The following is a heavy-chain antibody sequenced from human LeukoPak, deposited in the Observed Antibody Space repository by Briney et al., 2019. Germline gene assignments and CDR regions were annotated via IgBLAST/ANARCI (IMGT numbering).Heavy chain of an antibody. J-gene: IGHJ5*02. CDR3: ARDYGDYVGWFDP. CDR1: GGSISGGGYY. CDR2: IYYSGST. D-gene: IGHD4-17*01. V-gene: IGHV4-31*03. Sequence: PSQTLSLTCTVSGGSISGGGYYWSWIRQHPGKGLEWIGYIYYSGSTYYNPSLKSRVTISVDTSKNQFSLKLSSVTAADTAVYYCARDYGDYVGWFDPWGQGTLVTVSS.